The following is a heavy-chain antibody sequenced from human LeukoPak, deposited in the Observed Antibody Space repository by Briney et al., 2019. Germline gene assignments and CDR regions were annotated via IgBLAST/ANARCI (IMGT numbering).Heavy chain of an antibody. J-gene: IGHJ4*02. CDR1: GFTFSDYW. V-gene: IGHV3-7*01. Sequence: GGSLRLSCAASGFTFSDYWMTWVRQAPGKGLEWVANINQDGSEKYYVDSVKGRFTISRDNTRNSLCLQMNSLRAEDTAVYYCARSELLWFGESYYCDYWGQGTPVTVSS. D-gene: IGHD3-10*01. CDR3: ARSELLWFGESYYCDY. CDR2: INQDGSEK.